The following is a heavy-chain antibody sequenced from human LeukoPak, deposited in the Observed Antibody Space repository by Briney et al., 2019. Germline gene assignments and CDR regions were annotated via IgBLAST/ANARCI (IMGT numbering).Heavy chain of an antibody. V-gene: IGHV5-51*01. CDR2: IYPGDSDT. J-gene: IGHJ4*02. Sequence: GESLKISCKGSGYSFTTYWIAWVRQMPGKGLEWMGIIYPGDSDTRFSPSFQGQVTISADKSISTAYLQWTSLKASDSAMYYCARVLIRGDEIDYWGQGTLVTVSS. D-gene: IGHD2-21*01. CDR3: ARVLIRGDEIDY. CDR1: GYSFTTYW.